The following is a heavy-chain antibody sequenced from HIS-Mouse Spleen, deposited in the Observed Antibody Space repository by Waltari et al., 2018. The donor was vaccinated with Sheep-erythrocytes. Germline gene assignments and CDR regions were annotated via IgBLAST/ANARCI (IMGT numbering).Heavy chain of an antibody. CDR3: AKVRTVNYWYFDL. J-gene: IGHJ2*01. CDR1: GFTFSSYG. Sequence: GFTFSSYGMHWVRQAPGKGLEWVAVISYDGSNKYYADSVKDRFTISRDNSKNTLYLQMNSLRAEGTAVYYCAKVRTVNYWYFDLWGRGTLVTVSS. V-gene: IGHV3-30*18. D-gene: IGHD1-1*01. CDR2: ISYDGSNK.